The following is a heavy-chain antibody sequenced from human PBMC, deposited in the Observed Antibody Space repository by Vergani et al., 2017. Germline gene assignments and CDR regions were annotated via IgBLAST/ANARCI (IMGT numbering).Heavy chain of an antibody. J-gene: IGHJ4*02. V-gene: IGHV5-51*01. D-gene: IGHD3-22*01. CDR3: ARGXRGKGYYYDSSGYYLQNY. Sequence: EVQLVQSGAEVKKPGESLKISCKGSGYSFTSYWIGWVRQMPGKGLEWMGIIYPGDSDTRYSPSFQGQVTISADKSISTAYLQWSSLKASDTAMYYCARGXRGKGYYYDSSGYYLQNYWGQGTLVTVSS. CDR1: GYSFTSYW. CDR2: IYPGDSDT.